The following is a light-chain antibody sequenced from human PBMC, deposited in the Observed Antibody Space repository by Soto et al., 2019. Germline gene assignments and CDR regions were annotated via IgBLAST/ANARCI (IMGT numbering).Light chain of an antibody. Sequence: DIVMTQSPDSLAVSLGERATINCKSSQSVLYSSNNKNYLAWYQHKPGQPPKLLIYWASTRESGVPDRFSGGGSGTDFTLTINSLQAEDVAVYYCQQYYTTPYTFGQGTKLEIK. CDR2: WAS. CDR3: QQYYTTPYT. J-gene: IGKJ2*01. CDR1: QSVLYSSNNKNY. V-gene: IGKV4-1*01.